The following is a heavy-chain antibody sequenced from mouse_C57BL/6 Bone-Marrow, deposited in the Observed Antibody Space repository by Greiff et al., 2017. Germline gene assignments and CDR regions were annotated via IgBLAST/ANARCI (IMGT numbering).Heavy chain of an antibody. Sequence: VHLVESGAELARPGASVKLSCKASGYTFTSYGISWVKQRTGQGLEWIGEIYPRSGNTYYNEKFKGKDTLTADKSSSTAYMELRSLTSEDSAVYFCARVGDFISPWYFDVWGTGTTVTVAS. J-gene: IGHJ1*03. CDR1: GYTFTSYG. CDR3: ARVGDFISPWYFDV. V-gene: IGHV1-81*01. CDR2: IYPRSGNT. D-gene: IGHD1-1*01.